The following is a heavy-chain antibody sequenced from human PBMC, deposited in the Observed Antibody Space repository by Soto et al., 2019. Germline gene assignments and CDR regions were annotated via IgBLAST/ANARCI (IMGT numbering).Heavy chain of an antibody. CDR1: GYSFTSYW. V-gene: IGHV5-51*01. Sequence: PRESLKISCNGSGYSFTSYWIGWVRQLPGKGLEWMGIIYPGDSDTRYSPSFQGQVTISADKSISTAYLQWSSLKASDTAMYYCARHAARGVRYYYYGMDVWGQGTTVTVSS. J-gene: IGHJ6*02. CDR3: ARHAARGVRYYYYGMDV. CDR2: IYPGDSDT. D-gene: IGHD3-10*01.